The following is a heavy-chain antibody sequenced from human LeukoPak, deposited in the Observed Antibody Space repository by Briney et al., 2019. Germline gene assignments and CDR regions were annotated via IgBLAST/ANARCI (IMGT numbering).Heavy chain of an antibody. J-gene: IGHJ6*03. V-gene: IGHV3-43*02. CDR2: ISGDGGST. Sequence: PGGSLRLSCAASGFTFDDYAMHWVRQAPGKGLEWVSLISGDGGSTYYADSVKGRFTISRDNSKNSLYLRMNSLRTEDTALYYCAKERSAHYYYYYMDVWGKGTTVTVSS. CDR3: AKERSAHYYYYYMDV. D-gene: IGHD3-10*01. CDR1: GFTFDDYA.